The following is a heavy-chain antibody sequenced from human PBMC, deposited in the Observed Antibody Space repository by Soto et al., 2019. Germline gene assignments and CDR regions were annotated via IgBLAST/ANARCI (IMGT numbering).Heavy chain of an antibody. Sequence: QVQLVESGGGLVKPGGSLRLSCAASGFIFSDYYMTWIRQSPGKGLEWISYISNSGITNYADSVKGRFTISRDNAKNSLYLQIDSLRAEDTAVYYCARENYYKMDVWGQGTTVTVSS. CDR1: GFIFSDYY. J-gene: IGHJ6*02. CDR2: ISNSGIT. CDR3: ARENYYKMDV. V-gene: IGHV3-11*05.